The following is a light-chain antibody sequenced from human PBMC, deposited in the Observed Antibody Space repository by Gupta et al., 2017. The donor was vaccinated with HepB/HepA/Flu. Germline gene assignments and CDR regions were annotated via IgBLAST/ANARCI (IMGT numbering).Light chain of an antibody. J-gene: IGLJ3*02. CDR1: SGHIGYI. V-gene: IGLV4-60*03. CDR3: QTWDSNTRV. CDR2: VERGGNY. Sequence: QPVLPPSSSASASLGSSARLTCTLSSGHIGYIIAWHQQQPGTAPRYLMKVERGGNYNKGSGVPVRFSVSSSGADLHLTIADLQAEDEDDYYCQTWDSNTRVFGGGTKLTVL.